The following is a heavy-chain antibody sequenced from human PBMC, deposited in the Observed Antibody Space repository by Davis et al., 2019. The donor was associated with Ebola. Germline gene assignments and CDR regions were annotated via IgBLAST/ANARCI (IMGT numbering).Heavy chain of an antibody. CDR3: ASPHQIRGRNYFDC. J-gene: IGHJ4*02. V-gene: IGHV4-30-2*01. CDR2: IYHTGTT. Sequence: PSETLSLTCAVSGGSISRNGFSWNWIRQPPGKGLQWIGYIYHTGTTYYNPSLESRVTMSLDKSKNQISLRLTSVTAADTAVYYCASPHQIRGRNYFDCWGQGTLVTVSS. CDR1: GGSISRNGFS. D-gene: IGHD3/OR15-3a*01.